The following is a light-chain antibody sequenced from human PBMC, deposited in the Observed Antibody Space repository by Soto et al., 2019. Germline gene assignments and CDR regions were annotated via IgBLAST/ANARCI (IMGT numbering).Light chain of an antibody. V-gene: IGKV3-20*01. Sequence: EIVLTQSPGTLSLSPGERATLSCRASRSLSSSYVVWYQXKPGQAPRLLIYAASRRATGIPDRFSGSGSATEYTLTISRLEAEDFAVYYCQQQGTFGQGTRLEIK. CDR3: QQQGT. CDR2: AAS. J-gene: IGKJ2*01. CDR1: RSLSSSY.